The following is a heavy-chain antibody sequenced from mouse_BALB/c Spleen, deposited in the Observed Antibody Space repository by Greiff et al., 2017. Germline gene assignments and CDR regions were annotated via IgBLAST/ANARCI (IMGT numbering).Heavy chain of an antibody. Sequence: VQLQQSGAELVRPGTSVKVSCKASGYAFTNYLIEWVKQRPGQGLEWIGVINPGSGGTNYNEKFKGKATLTADKSSSTSYMQLSSLTSDDSAVYFCAREGGNYHYFDYWGQGTTLTVSS. CDR1: GYAFTNYL. V-gene: IGHV1-54*01. J-gene: IGHJ2*01. D-gene: IGHD2-1*01. CDR3: AREGGNYHYFDY. CDR2: INPGSGGT.